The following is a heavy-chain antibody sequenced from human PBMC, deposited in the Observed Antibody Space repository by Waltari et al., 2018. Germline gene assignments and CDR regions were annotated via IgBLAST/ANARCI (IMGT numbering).Heavy chain of an antibody. Sequence: QVQLQESGPGLVKPSETLSLTCTVSGGSISSYYWSWIRQPPGQGLEWIGYIYYSGSTNYNPSLKSRVTISVDTSKNQFSLKLSSVTAADTAVYYCARSYCSGGSCDGDYYYYGMDVWGQGTTVTVSS. CDR2: IYYSGST. CDR3: ARSYCSGGSCDGDYYYYGMDV. J-gene: IGHJ6*02. V-gene: IGHV4-59*01. CDR1: GGSISSYY. D-gene: IGHD2-15*01.